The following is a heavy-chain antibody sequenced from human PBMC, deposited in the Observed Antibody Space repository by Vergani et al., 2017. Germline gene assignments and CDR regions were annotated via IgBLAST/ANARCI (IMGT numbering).Heavy chain of an antibody. CDR1: GLNFNDAW. J-gene: IGHJ4*02. V-gene: IGHV3-15*01. Sequence: EVQLVESGGGLLKPGDHVRLSCAVSGLNFNDAWMTWVRQAPGKGLEWLGRVISKKDGGRADYSPHVKGTITISRDESKSTIYLDMNSLRIEDTATYYCSTYSVVASFAWGPGTRVTVSS. D-gene: IGHD4-11*01. CDR3: STYSVVASFA. CDR2: VISKKDGGRA.